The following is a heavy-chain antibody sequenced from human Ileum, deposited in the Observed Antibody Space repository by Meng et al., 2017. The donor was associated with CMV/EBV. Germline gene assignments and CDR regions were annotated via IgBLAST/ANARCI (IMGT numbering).Heavy chain of an antibody. CDR1: GFSFNNAW. J-gene: IGHJ4*02. CDR3: AKYPTSPSRVAYFDY. D-gene: IGHD2-2*02. Sequence: GESLKISCAASGFSFNNAWMSWVRQAPGKGLEWVGRIKSRAEGGAAAYVAPGRGRFTISRDDSKSSLYLRMNSLRTEDTAVYYCAKYPTSPSRVAYFDYWGQGTLVTVSS. V-gene: IGHV3-15*01. CDR2: IKSRAEGGAA.